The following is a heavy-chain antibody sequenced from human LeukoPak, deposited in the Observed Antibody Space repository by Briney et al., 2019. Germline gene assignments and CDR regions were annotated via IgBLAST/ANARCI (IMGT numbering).Heavy chain of an antibody. D-gene: IGHD3-9*01. V-gene: IGHV3-72*01. J-gene: IGHJ4*02. CDR3: ARGDILTGYYFDY. CDR1: GFTFSDHY. Sequence: PGGSLRLSCADSGFTFSDHYMDWVRQAPGKGLEWVGRTRNKANSYTTEYAASVKGRFTISRDDSKNSLYLQMNSLKTEDTAVYYCARGDILTGYYFDYWGQGTLVTVSS. CDR2: TRNKANSYTT.